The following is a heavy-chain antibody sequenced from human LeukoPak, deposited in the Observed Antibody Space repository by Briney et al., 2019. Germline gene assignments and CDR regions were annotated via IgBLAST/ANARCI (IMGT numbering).Heavy chain of an antibody. Sequence: SETLSLTCTVSGGSISSYYWSWIRQPPGKGLEWIGYIYYSGSTNYNPSLKSRVTISVDTSKNQFSLKLSSVTAADTAVYYCARDRVLWFGEPFGPWGQGTLVTVSS. D-gene: IGHD3-10*01. CDR1: GGSISSYY. V-gene: IGHV4-59*01. CDR3: ARDRVLWFGEPFGP. CDR2: IYYSGST. J-gene: IGHJ5*02.